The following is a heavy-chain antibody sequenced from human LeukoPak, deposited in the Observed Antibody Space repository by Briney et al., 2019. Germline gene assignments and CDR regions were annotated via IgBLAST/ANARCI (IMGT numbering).Heavy chain of an antibody. Sequence: SETLSLTCTVSGGSISSYYWSWIRQPPGKGLEWIGYIFYSGSTNYNPSLKSRVTISVDTSKNQFSLKVSSVTAADTAVYYCARGGSFIAWFDPWGQGTLVTVSS. V-gene: IGHV4-59*08. CDR2: IFYSGST. CDR3: ARGGSFIAWFDP. J-gene: IGHJ5*02. CDR1: GGSISSYY. D-gene: IGHD6-13*01.